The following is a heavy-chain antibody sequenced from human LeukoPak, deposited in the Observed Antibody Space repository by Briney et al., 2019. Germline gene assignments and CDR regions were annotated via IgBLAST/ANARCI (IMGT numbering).Heavy chain of an antibody. CDR2: INPNSGGT. Sequence: ASVKVSCTASGYTFTDYYVHWVRQAPGQGLERMGWINPNSGGTNYAQKFQGRVTMTRDTSISTAYMELSRLRSDDTAVYYCAREGPIVGATHLVDYWGQGTLVTVSS. V-gene: IGHV1-2*02. CDR3: AREGPIVGATHLVDY. D-gene: IGHD1-26*01. CDR1: GYTFTDYY. J-gene: IGHJ4*02.